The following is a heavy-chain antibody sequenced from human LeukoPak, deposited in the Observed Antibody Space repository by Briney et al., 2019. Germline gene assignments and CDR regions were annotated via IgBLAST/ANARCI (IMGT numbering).Heavy chain of an antibody. J-gene: IGHJ3*02. Sequence: SVKVSCKASGYTFTSYGISWVRQAPGQGLEWMGRIIPILGIANYAQKFQGRVTITADKSTSTAYMELSSLRSEDTAVYYCARGQSYYYGSGTVGGAFDIWGQGTMVTVSS. CDR3: ARGQSYYYGSGTVGGAFDI. CDR1: GYTFTSYG. V-gene: IGHV1-69*04. CDR2: IIPILGIA. D-gene: IGHD3-10*01.